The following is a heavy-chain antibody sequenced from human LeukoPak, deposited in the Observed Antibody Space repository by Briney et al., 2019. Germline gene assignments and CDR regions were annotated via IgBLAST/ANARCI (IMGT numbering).Heavy chain of an antibody. CDR2: ISDSGDRT. CDR1: GFAFSSLD. CDR3: ARCTASCYANAFDV. J-gene: IGHJ3*01. V-gene: IGHV3-23*01. D-gene: IGHD2-2*01. Sequence: GGSLRLSCAASGFAFSSLDMGWVRQAPGKGLEWVSAISDSGDRTYYADSVKGRFTLSRDNSKNTLYLQMNSLRAEDTAVYYCARCTASCYANAFDVWGQGTLLTVSS.